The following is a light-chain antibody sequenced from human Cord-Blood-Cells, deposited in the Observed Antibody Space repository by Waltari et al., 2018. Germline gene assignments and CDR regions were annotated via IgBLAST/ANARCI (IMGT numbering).Light chain of an antibody. V-gene: IGLV1-51*02. Sequence: QSVLTQPPSVSAAPGQKATISCSGSSSNIGNNYVSWYQQLPGTAPKLLIYENKKRPSGIPDRFSGSKSGTSATLGITGLQTGDEADYYCGTWDSSLSAWVFGGGTKLTVL. CDR2: ENK. J-gene: IGLJ3*02. CDR3: GTWDSSLSAWV. CDR1: SSNIGNNY.